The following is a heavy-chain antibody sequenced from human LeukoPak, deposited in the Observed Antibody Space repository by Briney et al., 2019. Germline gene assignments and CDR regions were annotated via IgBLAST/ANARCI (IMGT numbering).Heavy chain of an antibody. D-gene: IGHD5-18*01. CDR3: ARLRGYSYGYGDY. CDR1: GFTFSSYS. Sequence: GESLRLSCAASGFTFSSYSMNWVRQAPGKGLEWVSYISSSGNTIDYADSVKGRFTISRDNAKNSLYLQMVSLRAEDTAVYYCARLRGYSYGYGDYWGQGTLVTVSS. V-gene: IGHV3-48*04. J-gene: IGHJ4*02. CDR2: ISSSGNTI.